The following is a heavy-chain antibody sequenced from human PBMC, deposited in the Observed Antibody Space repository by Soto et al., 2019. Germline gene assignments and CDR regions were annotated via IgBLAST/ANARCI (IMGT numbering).Heavy chain of an antibody. CDR2: ISVSGGST. J-gene: IGHJ4*02. Sequence: PGGSLRRSCAASGFTFSSYAMSWGRQAPGKGLEWVSAISVSGGSTYYADSVNGRFTISRDNSKNTLYLQMNSLRAEDTAVYYCAKESAVVAATPFFDYWGQGTLVTVSS. V-gene: IGHV3-23*01. CDR3: AKESAVVAATPFFDY. CDR1: GFTFSSYA. D-gene: IGHD2-15*01.